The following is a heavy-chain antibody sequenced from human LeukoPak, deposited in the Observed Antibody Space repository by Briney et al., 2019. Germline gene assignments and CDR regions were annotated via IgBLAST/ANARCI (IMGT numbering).Heavy chain of an antibody. Sequence: GSLRLSCAASGFTFSSYAMSWVRQAPGKGLEWVSAISGSGGGTYYADSVKGRFTTSRDNSKNTLYLQMNSLRAEDTAVYYCARRLSYYDSSGCYWGQGTLVTVSS. CDR2: ISGSGGGT. J-gene: IGHJ4*02. CDR1: GFTFSSYA. D-gene: IGHD3-22*01. CDR3: ARRLSYYDSSGCY. V-gene: IGHV3-23*01.